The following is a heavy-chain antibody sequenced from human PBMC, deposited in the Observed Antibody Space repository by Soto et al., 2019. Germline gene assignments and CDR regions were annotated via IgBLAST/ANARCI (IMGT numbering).Heavy chain of an antibody. V-gene: IGHV2-5*01. CDR1: GFSLSTTGVG. CDR3: AHRGGAAVGLYYFDY. J-gene: IGHJ4*02. D-gene: IGHD6-13*01. CDR2: IYWHDDK. Sequence: QITLKESGPTLVKPTQTLTLTCTFSGFSLSTTGVGVGWIRQPPGEALEWLALIYWHDDKRYSPSLESRLTIPKDTSKNQVVLTMTNMDPVDTATYYCAHRGGAAVGLYYFDYWGQGTLVTVSS.